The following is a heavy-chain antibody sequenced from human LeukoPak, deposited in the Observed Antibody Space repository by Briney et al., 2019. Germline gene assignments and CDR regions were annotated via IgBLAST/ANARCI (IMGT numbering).Heavy chain of an antibody. CDR3: ARGEKWVQAPFDY. Sequence: GGSLRLPCAASGFTFSSYAMHWVRQAPGKGLEWVAVISYDGSNKYYADSVKGRFTISRDNSKNTLYLQMNSLRAEDTAVYYCARGEKWVQAPFDYWGQGTLVTVSS. CDR2: ISYDGSNK. V-gene: IGHV3-30-3*01. CDR1: GFTFSSYA. J-gene: IGHJ4*02. D-gene: IGHD5-18*01.